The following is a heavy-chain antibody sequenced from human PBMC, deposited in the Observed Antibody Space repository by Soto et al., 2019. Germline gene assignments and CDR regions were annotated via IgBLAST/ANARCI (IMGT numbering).Heavy chain of an antibody. CDR1: GFTFSSYS. CDR3: ARDLGSSWYPEYFQH. Sequence: EVQLVESGGGLVQPGGSLRLSCAASGFTFSSYSMNWVRQAPGKGLEWVSYISSSSSTIYYADSVKGRFTISRDNAKNSLYLQMNSLRAEDTAVYYCARDLGSSWYPEYFQHWGQGNLVTVSS. CDR2: ISSSSSTI. D-gene: IGHD6-13*01. J-gene: IGHJ1*01. V-gene: IGHV3-48*01.